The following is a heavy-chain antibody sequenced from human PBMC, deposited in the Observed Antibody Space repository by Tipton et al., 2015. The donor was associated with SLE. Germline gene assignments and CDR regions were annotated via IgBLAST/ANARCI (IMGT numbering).Heavy chain of an antibody. Sequence: TLSLTCTVSGYSISSGYYWGWIRQPPGKGLEWIGSIYHSGSTYYNPSLKSRVTISVDTSKNQFSLKLSSVTAADTAVYYCAREVATSYFDYWGQGTLVTVSS. CDR3: AREVATSYFDY. V-gene: IGHV4-38-2*02. CDR2: IYHSGST. J-gene: IGHJ4*02. D-gene: IGHD5-12*01. CDR1: GYSISSGYY.